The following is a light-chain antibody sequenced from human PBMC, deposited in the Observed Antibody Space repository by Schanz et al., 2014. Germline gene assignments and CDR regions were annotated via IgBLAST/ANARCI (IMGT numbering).Light chain of an antibody. CDR3: QQYNNWPPYT. J-gene: IGKJ2*01. Sequence: EIVMTQSPASLSVSPGERATLSCRASQSINTDLAWYQQKPGQPPRLLIYGASIRASGIPDMFSGSGSGTEFTLTISSLQSEDFAVYYCQQYNNWPPYTFGQGTKLEIK. V-gene: IGKV3-15*01. CDR1: QSINTD. CDR2: GAS.